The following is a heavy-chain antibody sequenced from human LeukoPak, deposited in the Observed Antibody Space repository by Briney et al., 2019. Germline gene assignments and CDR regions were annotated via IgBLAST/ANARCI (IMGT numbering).Heavy chain of an antibody. CDR3: ARDASGRKDY. CDR2: IYTSGST. J-gene: IGHJ4*02. D-gene: IGHD1-26*01. V-gene: IGHV4-61*02. CDR1: GSSISSGYY. Sequence: SETLSLTCAVSGSSISSGYYWSWIRQPAGKGLEWIGRIYTSGSTNYNPSLKSRVTISVDTSKNQFSLKLSSVTAADTAVYYCARDASGRKDYWGQGTLVTVSS.